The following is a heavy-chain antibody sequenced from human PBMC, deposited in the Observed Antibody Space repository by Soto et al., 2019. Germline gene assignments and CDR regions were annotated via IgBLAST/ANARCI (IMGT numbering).Heavy chain of an antibody. V-gene: IGHV4-39*01. D-gene: IGHD6-6*01. CDR3: ARPVSPRQQLVQIPGTWFGP. CDR2: IYYSGST. CDR1: GGSISSSSYY. J-gene: IGHJ5*02. Sequence: KSSETLSLTCTVSGGSISSSSYYWGWIRQPPGKGLEWIGSIYYSGSTYYNPSLKSRVTISVDTSKNQFSLKLSSVTAADTAVYYCARPVSPRQQLVQIPGTWFGPWGQGTLVTVSS.